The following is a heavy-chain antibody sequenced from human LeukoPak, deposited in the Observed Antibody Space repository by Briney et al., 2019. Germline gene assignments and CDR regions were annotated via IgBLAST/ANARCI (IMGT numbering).Heavy chain of an antibody. CDR1: GGSISSSSYY. Sequence: SETLSLTCTVSGGSISSSSYYWSWIRQPPGKGLEWIGYIYYSGSTNYNPSLKSRVTISVDTSKNQFSLKLSSVTAADTAVYYCARVVRGILDYWGQGTLVTVSS. D-gene: IGHD2-15*01. CDR2: IYYSGST. CDR3: ARVVRGILDY. J-gene: IGHJ4*02. V-gene: IGHV4-61*01.